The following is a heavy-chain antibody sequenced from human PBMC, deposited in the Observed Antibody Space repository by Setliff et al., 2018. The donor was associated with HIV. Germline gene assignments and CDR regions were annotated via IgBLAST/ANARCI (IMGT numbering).Heavy chain of an antibody. V-gene: IGHV3-30*02. D-gene: IGHD6-13*01. CDR3: AREELVGGFDY. Sequence: PGGSLRLSCAASGFTFNSYGIHWVRQAPGKGLEWVALIWYDASKKEYSDSVKGRFTISRDNSKNTLYLQMNSLRAEDTAVYYCAREELVGGFDYWGQGTLVTVSS. CDR2: IWYDASKK. CDR1: GFTFNSYG. J-gene: IGHJ4*02.